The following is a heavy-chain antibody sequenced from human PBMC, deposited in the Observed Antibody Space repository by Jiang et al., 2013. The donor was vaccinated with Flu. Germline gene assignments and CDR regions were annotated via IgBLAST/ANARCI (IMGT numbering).Heavy chain of an antibody. CDR2: ISYDGSNK. CDR1: GFTFSSYA. CDR3: ARDRSSGWYVEAGY. Sequence: VQLVESGGGVVQPGRSLRLSCAASGFTFSSYAMHWVRQAPGKGLEWVAVISYDGSNKYYADSVKGRFTISRDNSKNTLYLQMNSLRAEDTAVYYCARDRSSGWYVEAGYWGQGTLVTVSS. V-gene: IGHV3-30-3*01. J-gene: IGHJ4*02. D-gene: IGHD6-19*01.